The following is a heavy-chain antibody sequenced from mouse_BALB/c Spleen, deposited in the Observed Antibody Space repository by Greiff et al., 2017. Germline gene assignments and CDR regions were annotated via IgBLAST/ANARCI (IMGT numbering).Heavy chain of an antibody. CDR2: INPGSGGT. CDR1: GYAFTNYL. D-gene: IGHD2-4*01. CDR3: ARGLRRYFDV. Sequence: VQLQQSGAELVRPGTSVKVSCKASGYAFTNYLIEWVKQRPGQGLEWIGVINPGSGGTNYNEKFKGKATLTADKSSSTAYMQLSSLTSDDSAVYFCARGLRRYFDVWGAGTTVTVSS. V-gene: IGHV1-54*01. J-gene: IGHJ1*01.